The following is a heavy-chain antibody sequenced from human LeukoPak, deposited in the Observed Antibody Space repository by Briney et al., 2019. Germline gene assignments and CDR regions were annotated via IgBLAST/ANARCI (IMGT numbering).Heavy chain of an antibody. Sequence: GGSLRLSCAASGFTLDDYAMHWVRQAPGKGLEWVSLISWDGGSTYYADSVKGRFTIPRDNSKNSLYLQMNSLRAEDTALYYCAKGGGYDGGQGYFDYWGQGTLVTVSS. J-gene: IGHJ4*02. CDR3: AKGGGYDGGQGYFDY. D-gene: IGHD5-12*01. CDR2: ISWDGGST. V-gene: IGHV3-43D*03. CDR1: GFTLDDYA.